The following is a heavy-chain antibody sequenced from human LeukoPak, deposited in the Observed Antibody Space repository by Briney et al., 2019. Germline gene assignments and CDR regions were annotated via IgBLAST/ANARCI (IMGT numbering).Heavy chain of an antibody. CDR1: GFTFRSYW. J-gene: IGHJ5*02. CDR2: MKLDGSEE. D-gene: IGHD2-15*01. V-gene: IGHV3-7*01. Sequence: GGSLRLSCEASGFTFRSYWMSWVRQAPGRGLEWVANMKLDGSEEYYVESVRGRFTISSDNAKNSLYLQMNSLRVDDTAVYYCARWARYCSSGSCYSWFDPWGQGTLVTVSS. CDR3: ARWARYCSSGSCYSWFDP.